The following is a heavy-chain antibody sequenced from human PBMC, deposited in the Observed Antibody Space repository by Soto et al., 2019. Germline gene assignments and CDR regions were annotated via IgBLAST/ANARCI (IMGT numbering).Heavy chain of an antibody. Sequence: GASVKVSCKVSGYTLTELSMHWVRQAPGKGLEWMGGFDPEDGETIYAQKFQGRVTMTEDTSTDTAYMELSSLRSEDTAVYYCARGEDYYYYYGMDVWGQGTTVTVSS. CDR3: ARGEDYYYYYGMDV. J-gene: IGHJ6*02. CDR1: GYTLTELS. D-gene: IGHD1-26*01. V-gene: IGHV1-24*01. CDR2: FDPEDGET.